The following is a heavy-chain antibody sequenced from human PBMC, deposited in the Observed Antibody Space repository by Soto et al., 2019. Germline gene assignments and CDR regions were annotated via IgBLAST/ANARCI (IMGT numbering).Heavy chain of an antibody. CDR2: IYYSGST. D-gene: IGHD2-15*01. V-gene: IGHV4-30-4*02. J-gene: IGHJ3*02. CDR3: ATQLGYCSGGSCYSPAFDI. CDR1: GGSISSGDYY. Sequence: PSDTLSLTCTVSGGSISSGDYYWSWIRQPPGKGLEWIGYIYYSGSTYYNPSLKSRVTISVDTSKNQFSLKLSSVTAADTAVYYCATQLGYCSGGSCYSPAFDIWGQGTMVTV.